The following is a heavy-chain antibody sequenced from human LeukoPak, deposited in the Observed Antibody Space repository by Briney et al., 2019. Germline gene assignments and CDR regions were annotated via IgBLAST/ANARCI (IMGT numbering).Heavy chain of an antibody. CDR2: ISSSSSYI. CDR3: ASLYYHDSA. J-gene: IGHJ5*02. CDR1: GFTFSTYS. D-gene: IGHD3-22*01. V-gene: IGHV3-21*01. Sequence: GGSLRLSCAASGFTFSTYSMNWVRQAPGKALEWVSSISSSSSYIYYAHSVKGRFTISRDNAKNSLYLQMNSLRAEDTAVYYCASLYYHDSAWGQGTLVTVPS.